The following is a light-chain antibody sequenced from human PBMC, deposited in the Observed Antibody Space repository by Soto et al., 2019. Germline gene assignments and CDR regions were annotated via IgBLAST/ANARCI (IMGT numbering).Light chain of an antibody. J-gene: IGKJ4*01. CDR3: QQRSNWPLT. Sequence: EIVLTQSPATLSLSPGERATLSCRASQSVSSYLAWYQQKPGQAPRLLIYDASNRATGIPARLSGSGSGTDFTLTIISLEPEDFAVYYCQQRSNWPLTFGGGTKVEIQ. V-gene: IGKV3-11*01. CDR1: QSVSSY. CDR2: DAS.